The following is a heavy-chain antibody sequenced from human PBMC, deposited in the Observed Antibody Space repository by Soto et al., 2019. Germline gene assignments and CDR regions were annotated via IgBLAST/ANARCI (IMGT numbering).Heavy chain of an antibody. CDR3: TRTGGSAY. J-gene: IGHJ4*02. CDR1: GFTFSAAG. CDR2: IRSQANNYAT. D-gene: IGHD6-19*01. Sequence: EVQLVESGGGLVHPGGSLKLSCAASGFTFSAAGMHWVRQPSGKGLEWVGRIRSQANNYATAYAASLRGRFTISRDDSKNTAYLQMNSLTTADTAVYYSTRTGGSAYWGQGTLVTVSS. V-gene: IGHV3-73*01.